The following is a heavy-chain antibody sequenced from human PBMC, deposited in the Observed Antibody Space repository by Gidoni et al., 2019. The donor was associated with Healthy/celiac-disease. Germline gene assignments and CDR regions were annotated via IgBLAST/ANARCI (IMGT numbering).Heavy chain of an antibody. D-gene: IGHD2-21*02. Sequence: EVQLVQSGAEVKKPGESLKISCKGSGYSFTSYWIGWVRQMPGKGLEWMGIIYPGDSDTRYSPSFQGQVTISADKSISTAYLQWGSLKASDTAMYYCARQKRQYCGGDCSYFDLWGRGTLVTVSS. V-gene: IGHV5-51*01. CDR1: GYSFTSYW. CDR3: ARQKRQYCGGDCSYFDL. J-gene: IGHJ2*01. CDR2: IYPGDSDT.